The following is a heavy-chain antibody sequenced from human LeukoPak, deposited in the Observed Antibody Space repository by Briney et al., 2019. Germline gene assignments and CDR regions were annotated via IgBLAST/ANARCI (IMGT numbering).Heavy chain of an antibody. CDR1: GYTFTTYG. D-gene: IGHD2-21*01. V-gene: IGHV1-18*01. CDR2: ISAYNGDT. Sequence: ASVKVSCKASGYTFTTYGISWVRQAPGQGLEWMGWISAYNGDTNYLQNLQGRVTMTTDTSTSTAYMELRSLRSDDTAVYYCARDVLAKGPAVFRGDYWGQGTLVTVSS. J-gene: IGHJ4*02. CDR3: ARDVLAKGPAVFRGDY.